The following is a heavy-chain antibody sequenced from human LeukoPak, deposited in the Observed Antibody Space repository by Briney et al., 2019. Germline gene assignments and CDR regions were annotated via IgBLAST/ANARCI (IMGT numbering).Heavy chain of an antibody. CDR1: GFTFSSYW. D-gene: IGHD3-10*01. CDR2: IKQDGSEK. CDR3: AKERGGGYYGSGTYFEY. Sequence: GALRLSCAASGFTFSSYWMSWVRQAPGKGLEWVANIKQDGSEKYYVDSVKGRFTISRDNAKNSLYLQMNSLRAEDTALYYCAKERGGGYYGSGTYFEYWGQGTLVTVSS. V-gene: IGHV3-7*03. J-gene: IGHJ4*02.